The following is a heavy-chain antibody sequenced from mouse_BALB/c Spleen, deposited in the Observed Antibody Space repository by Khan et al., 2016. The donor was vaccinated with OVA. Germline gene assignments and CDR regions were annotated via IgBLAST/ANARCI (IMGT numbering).Heavy chain of an antibody. V-gene: IGHV14-3*02. D-gene: IGHD2-1*01. CDR3: ALIYYGSYSYFDY. Sequence: EVQLQQSGADLVKPGASVRLSCTSSGFNIKDTYMHWVKQRPEQGLEWIGRIDPANGDTKYDPKFQGKATITADTSSNTAYLQLSSLKSADTAVYYCALIYYGSYSYFDYWGQGTTLPVSS. CDR1: GFNIKDTY. CDR2: IDPANGDT. J-gene: IGHJ2*01.